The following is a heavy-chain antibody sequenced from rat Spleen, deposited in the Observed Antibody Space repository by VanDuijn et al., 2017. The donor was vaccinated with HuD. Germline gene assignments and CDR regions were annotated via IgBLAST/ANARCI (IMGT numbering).Heavy chain of an antibody. CDR1: GFTFSNYG. D-gene: IGHD1-4*01. Sequence: EVQLVESGGGLVQPGRSPKLSCAASGFTFSNYGMAWVRQAPTKGLEWVASISPSGGSTYYRDSVKGRFTISRDNAKSTLYLQMDSLRSEDTATYYCATDGTRVSRFAYWGQGTLVTVSS. V-gene: IGHV5-19*01. CDR2: ISPSGGST. J-gene: IGHJ3*01. CDR3: ATDGTRVSRFAY.